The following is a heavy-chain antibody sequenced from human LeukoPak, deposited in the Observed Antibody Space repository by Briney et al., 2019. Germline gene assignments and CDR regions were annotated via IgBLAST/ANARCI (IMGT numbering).Heavy chain of an antibody. CDR3: ARERHLYYFDY. Sequence: SETLSLTCTVSGGSISSYYWSWIRQPPGKGLEWIGYIYYSGSTNYNPSLKSRVTISVDTSKNQFSLKLSSVTAADTAVYYCARERHLYYFDYWGQGTLVTVSS. CDR1: GGSISSYY. V-gene: IGHV4-59*01. J-gene: IGHJ4*02. CDR2: IYYSGST.